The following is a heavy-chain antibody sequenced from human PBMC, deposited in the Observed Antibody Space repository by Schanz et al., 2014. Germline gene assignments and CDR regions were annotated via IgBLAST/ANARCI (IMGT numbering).Heavy chain of an antibody. CDR3: ARGGDYIVVLVAVTREYYYHAMDV. D-gene: IGHD2-15*01. J-gene: IGHJ6*02. CDR2: IRFDGSDK. V-gene: IGHV3-30*02. CDR1: GFTFSSYG. Sequence: QVQLVESGGGVVQPGGSLRLSCAASGFTFSSYGMHWVRQAPGKGLEWVTFIRFDGSDKYYADSVKGRFSVSRDNSKNTLYLQMNSLRADDTAVYYCARGGDYIVVLVAVTREYYYHAMDVWGQGTTVTVSS.